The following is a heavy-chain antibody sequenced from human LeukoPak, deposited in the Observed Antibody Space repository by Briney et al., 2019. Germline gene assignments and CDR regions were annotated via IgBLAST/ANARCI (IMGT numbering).Heavy chain of an antibody. Sequence: ASVKVSCKASGYTFTVYYMHRVRQAPGQGLEWMGWINPNSGGTNYAQKFQGRVTMTRDTSISTAYMELSRLRSDDTAVYYCARGPVLQQLVVYYYYYYMDVWGKGTTVTISS. CDR3: ARGPVLQQLVVYYYYYYMDV. D-gene: IGHD6-13*01. V-gene: IGHV1-2*02. CDR1: GYTFTVYY. J-gene: IGHJ6*03. CDR2: INPNSGGT.